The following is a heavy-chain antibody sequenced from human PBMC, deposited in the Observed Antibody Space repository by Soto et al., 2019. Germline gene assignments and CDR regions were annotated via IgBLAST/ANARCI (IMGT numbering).Heavy chain of an antibody. CDR3: ARDPSGDYRYYFDY. J-gene: IGHJ4*02. CDR1: GFTFSSYS. Sequence: GSLRLSCAASGFTFSSYSMNWVRQAPGKGLEWVSSISSSSSYIYYADSVKGRFTISRDNAKNSLYLQMNSLRAEDTAVYYCARDPSGDYRYYFDYWGQGTLVTVSS. V-gene: IGHV3-21*01. D-gene: IGHD4-17*01. CDR2: ISSSSSYI.